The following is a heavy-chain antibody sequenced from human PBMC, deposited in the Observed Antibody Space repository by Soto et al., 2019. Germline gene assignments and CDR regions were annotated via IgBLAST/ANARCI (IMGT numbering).Heavy chain of an antibody. V-gene: IGHV1-18*01. D-gene: IGHD6-19*01. CDR2: ISAYNGNT. Sequence: GASVKVSCKASGYTFTSYGISWVRQAPGQGLEWMGWISAYNGNTNYAQKLQGRVTMTTDTSTSTAYMELRSLRSDDTAVYYCARDPGFIAVAGPNYYYYGMDVWGQGTTVTVSS. J-gene: IGHJ6*02. CDR1: GYTFTSYG. CDR3: ARDPGFIAVAGPNYYYYGMDV.